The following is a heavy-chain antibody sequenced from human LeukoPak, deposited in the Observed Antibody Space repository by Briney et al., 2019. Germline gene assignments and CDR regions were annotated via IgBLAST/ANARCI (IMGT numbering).Heavy chain of an antibody. CDR2: ISPSGGST. Sequence: ASVKVSCKAFGYTFTSNYMHWVRQAPGQGPEWMGVISPSGGSTTYAQKFQGRVTLTRDMSTSTDYLELSSLRSEDTAVYYCARVDGYPDPFDIWGQGTMVTVSS. D-gene: IGHD5-24*01. V-gene: IGHV1-46*01. J-gene: IGHJ3*02. CDR3: ARVDGYPDPFDI. CDR1: GYTFTSNY.